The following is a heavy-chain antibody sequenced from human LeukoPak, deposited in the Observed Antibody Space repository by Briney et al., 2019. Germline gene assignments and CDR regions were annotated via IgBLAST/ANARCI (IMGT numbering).Heavy chain of an antibody. CDR1: GYTFTGYY. CDR2: INPNSGGT. CDR3: AREDKYCSSTSCPFDY. Sequence: ASVKVSCKASGYTFTGYYMHWVRQAPGQGLEWMGWINPNSGGTNYAQKFQGRVTMTRDTSISTAYMELSRLRSDDTAVYYCAREDKYCSSTSCPFDYWGQGTLVTVSS. J-gene: IGHJ4*02. V-gene: IGHV1-2*02. D-gene: IGHD2-2*01.